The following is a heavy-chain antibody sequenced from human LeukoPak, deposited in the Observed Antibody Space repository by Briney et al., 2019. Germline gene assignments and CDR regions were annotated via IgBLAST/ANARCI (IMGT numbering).Heavy chain of an antibody. CDR2: IYYSGST. J-gene: IGHJ3*02. D-gene: IGHD3-3*01. CDR3: ATTYYDFWSGSSPGAFDI. Sequence: PSETLSLTCTVSGGSISSYYWSWIRQPPGKGLEWIGYIYYSGSTNYNPSLKSRVTISVDMSKNQFSLKLSSVTAADTAVYYCATTYYDFWSGSSPGAFDIWGQGTMVTVSS. V-gene: IGHV4-59*01. CDR1: GGSISSYY.